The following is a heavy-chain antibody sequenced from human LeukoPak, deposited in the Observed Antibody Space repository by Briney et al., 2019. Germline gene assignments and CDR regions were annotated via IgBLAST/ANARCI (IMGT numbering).Heavy chain of an antibody. Sequence: GASVKVSCKASGYTFTSYDINWVRQATGQGLEWMGWMNPNSGNTGYAQKFQGRVTVTRNTSISTAYMELSSLRSEDTAVYYCARASYDYVWGSYRYTGIHGMDVWGQGTTVTVSS. CDR2: MNPNSGNT. CDR1: GYTFTSYD. CDR3: ARASYDYVWGSYRYTGIHGMDV. D-gene: IGHD3-16*02. V-gene: IGHV1-8*01. J-gene: IGHJ6*02.